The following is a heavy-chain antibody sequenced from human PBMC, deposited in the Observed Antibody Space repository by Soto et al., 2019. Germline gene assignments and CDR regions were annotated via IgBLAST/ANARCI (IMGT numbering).Heavy chain of an antibody. Sequence: GGSLRLSCAASGFTVSSNYMSWVRQAPGKGLEWVSVIYSGGSTYYADSVKGRFTISRDNSKNTLYLQMNSLRAEDTAVYYCARDRVIAAAGYYYYGMDVWGQGTTVTVSS. J-gene: IGHJ6*02. V-gene: IGHV3-53*05. D-gene: IGHD6-13*01. CDR2: IYSGGST. CDR1: GFTVSSNY. CDR3: ARDRVIAAAGYYYYGMDV.